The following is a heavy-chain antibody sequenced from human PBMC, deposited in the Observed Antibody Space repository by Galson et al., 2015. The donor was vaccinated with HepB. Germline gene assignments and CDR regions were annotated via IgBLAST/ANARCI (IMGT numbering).Heavy chain of an antibody. J-gene: IGHJ6*02. CDR1: GGTFSSYA. Sequence: SCKASGGTFSSYAISWVRQAPGQGLEWMGGIIPIFGTANYAQKFQGRVTITADESTSTAYMELSSLRSEDTAVYYCARPVEMATIYYYYGMDVWGQGTTVTVSS. CDR3: ARPVEMATIYYYYGMDV. CDR2: IIPIFGTA. D-gene: IGHD5-24*01. V-gene: IGHV1-69*01.